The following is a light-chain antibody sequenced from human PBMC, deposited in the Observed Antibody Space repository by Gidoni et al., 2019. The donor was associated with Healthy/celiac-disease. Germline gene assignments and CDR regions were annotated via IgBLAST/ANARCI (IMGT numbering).Light chain of an antibody. CDR3: QQRRNWPPFT. CDR2: DAS. J-gene: IGKJ3*01. CDR1: QSVSSY. Sequence: EIVLTQSPATLSLSPGERATLSCRASQSVSSYLAWYQQKPGQAPRLLIYDASNRATGIPARFSGSGSGTDFTLTISILEPEDFAVYYCQQRRNWPPFTFGPGTKVDIK. V-gene: IGKV3-11*01.